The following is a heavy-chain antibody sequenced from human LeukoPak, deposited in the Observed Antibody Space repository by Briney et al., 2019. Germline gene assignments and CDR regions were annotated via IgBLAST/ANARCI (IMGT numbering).Heavy chain of an antibody. D-gene: IGHD3-16*01. J-gene: IGHJ6*04. CDR2: INHSGRT. Sequence: SETLSLTCAVYVASFNGYYWSWIRQSPGKGLEWVGEINHSGRTYYNPSLKGRVTISFDTSKNHFSLKLTSVTAADTAVYYCARLLIAIPSHYYYKYVWGKGTTVIVSS. CDR3: ARLLIAIPSHYYYKYV. V-gene: IGHV4-34*01. CDR1: VASFNGYY.